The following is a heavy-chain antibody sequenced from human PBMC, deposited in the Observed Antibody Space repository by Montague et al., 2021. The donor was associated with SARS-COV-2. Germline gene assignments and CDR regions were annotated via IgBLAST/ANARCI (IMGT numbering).Heavy chain of an antibody. Sequence: SLRLSCAASGFTFSNYEMNWVRQAPGKGLQWISHISSSGSTTYYIDSVKGRFTISRDNAKNSLYLQMNSLRAEDTAVYYCAREGLTGKYVEYWGQGTLVTVSS. CDR3: AREGLTGKYVEY. CDR2: ISSSGSTT. D-gene: IGHD2-8*02. J-gene: IGHJ4*02. CDR1: GFTFSNYE. V-gene: IGHV3-48*03.